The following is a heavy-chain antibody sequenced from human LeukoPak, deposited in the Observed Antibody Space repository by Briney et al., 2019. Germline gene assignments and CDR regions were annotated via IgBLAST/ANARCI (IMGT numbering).Heavy chain of an antibody. CDR1: EFSVISNY. Sequence: GGSLRLSCAASEFSVISNYMSWVRQAPGKGLEWVSVIYSDDNSYSADSVKGRFTISRDNSRNTLYLQMNSLRAEDTAVYYCAREGIGYSSSWYLSYYYYYMDVWGKGTTVTVSS. CDR3: AREGIGYSSSWYLSYYYYYMDV. CDR2: IYSDDNS. D-gene: IGHD6-13*01. V-gene: IGHV3-53*01. J-gene: IGHJ6*03.